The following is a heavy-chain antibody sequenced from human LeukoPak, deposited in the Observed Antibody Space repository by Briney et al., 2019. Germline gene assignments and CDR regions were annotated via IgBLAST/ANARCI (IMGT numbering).Heavy chain of an antibody. V-gene: IGHV3-23*01. Sequence: GGSLRLSCAASGFTFSSYAMSWVRQAPGKGLEWVSATIGSGGSTYYVDSVKGRFTICRDDSKNTPYLQMNSVRAEDTAIYYCAKGIEYFQQWGQGTLVTVSS. D-gene: IGHD3-10*01. J-gene: IGHJ1*01. CDR1: GFTFSSYA. CDR2: TIGSGGST. CDR3: AKGIEYFQQ.